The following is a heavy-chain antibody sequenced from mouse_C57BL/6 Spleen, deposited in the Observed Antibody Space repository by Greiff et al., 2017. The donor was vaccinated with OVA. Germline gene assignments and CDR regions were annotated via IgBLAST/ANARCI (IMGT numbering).Heavy chain of an antibody. CDR1: GYTFTSYW. CDR2: INPSSGYT. Sequence: QVQLQQSGAELAKPGASVKLSCKASGYTFTSYWMHWVKQRPGQGLEWIGYINPSSGYTKYNQKFKDEATLTADKSSSTAYMQLSSLTYEDSAVYYCARGIITTVVATSPVDYWGQGTTLTVSS. J-gene: IGHJ2*01. CDR3: ARGIITTVVATSPVDY. V-gene: IGHV1-7*01. D-gene: IGHD1-1*01.